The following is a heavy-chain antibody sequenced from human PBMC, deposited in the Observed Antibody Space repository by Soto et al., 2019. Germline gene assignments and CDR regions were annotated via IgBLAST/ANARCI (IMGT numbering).Heavy chain of an antibody. CDR2: VIGSGDST. J-gene: IGHJ6*02. Sequence: GGSLRLSCAASGFTFSSYAITWVRQAPGKGLEWVSSVIGSGDSTYYADSVKGRFTISGDTSKRTLYLQMTSLRGEDTAVYYCAKATNFGMGPDYSYYYGMDVWGQGTTVTVSS. CDR1: GFTFSSYA. D-gene: IGHD3-3*01. CDR3: AKATNFGMGPDYSYYYGMDV. V-gene: IGHV3-23*01.